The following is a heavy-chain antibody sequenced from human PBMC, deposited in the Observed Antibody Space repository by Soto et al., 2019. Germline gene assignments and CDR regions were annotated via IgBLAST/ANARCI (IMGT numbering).Heavy chain of an antibody. D-gene: IGHD4-17*01. CDR3: ARHTVTIRAGFDY. J-gene: IGHJ4*02. CDR2: IYYTGST. CDR1: GGSLSSYY. V-gene: IGHV4-59*01. Sequence: PSETLSLTCTVSGGSLSSYYWSWIRQSPGKGLEWIGYIYYTGSTKFHPSLKSRVTISVDRSKNQFSLNLSSLTAADTAIYYCARHTVTIRAGFDYWGKGALVTVSS.